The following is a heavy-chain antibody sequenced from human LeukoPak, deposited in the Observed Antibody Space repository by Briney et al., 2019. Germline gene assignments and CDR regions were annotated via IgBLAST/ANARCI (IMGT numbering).Heavy chain of an antibody. D-gene: IGHD3-22*01. Sequence: SETLSLTCTVSGRSISTYYWSWIRQLPGKGLEWIGSIYKSGSNNYNPALKSRVTMSVDTSKNQFSLNLSSVTAADTAVYYCARAFFSSAYYPSWFDPWGQGTLVSVSS. CDR1: GRSISTYY. CDR3: ARAFFSSAYYPSWFDP. V-gene: IGHV4-59*01. CDR2: IYKSGSN. J-gene: IGHJ5*02.